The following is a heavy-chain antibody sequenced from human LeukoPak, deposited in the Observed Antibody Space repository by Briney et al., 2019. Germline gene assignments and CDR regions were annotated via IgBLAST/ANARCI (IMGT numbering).Heavy chain of an antibody. CDR1: GFTFSSYG. V-gene: IGHV3-30*18. D-gene: IGHD6-19*01. J-gene: IGHJ4*02. Sequence: GGSLRLSCAASGFTFSSYGMHWVRQAPGKGLEWVAVISYDGSNKYYAYSVKGRFTISRDNSKNTLYLQMNSLRAEDTAVYYCAKDLFIAVAGTIDYWGRGTLVTVSS. CDR3: AKDLFIAVAGTIDY. CDR2: ISYDGSNK.